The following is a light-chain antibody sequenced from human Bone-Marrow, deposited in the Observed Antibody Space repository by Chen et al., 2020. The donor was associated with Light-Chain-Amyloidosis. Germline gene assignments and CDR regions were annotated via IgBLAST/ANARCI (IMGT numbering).Light chain of an antibody. CDR2: EVT. CDR3: SSFTITNTWI. CDR1: SSDVGGYNY. Sequence: QSALTQPASVSGSPGQSITIPCTGTSSDVGGYNYVSWYQQHPGKAPILMIYEVTNRPSGISIRFSGSKSGNTASLTISGLQAEDEADYYCSSFTITNTWIFGGGTKLTVL. J-gene: IGLJ2*01. V-gene: IGLV2-14*01.